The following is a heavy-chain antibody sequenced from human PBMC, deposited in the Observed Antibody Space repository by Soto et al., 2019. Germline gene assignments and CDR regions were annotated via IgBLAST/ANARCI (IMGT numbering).Heavy chain of an antibody. D-gene: IGHD2-2*01. Sequence: GGSLRFSCAASRFTFSNYAMNWVRQAPGKGLEWVSVISDSGGTIYYTDSVKGRFIVSRDNSKNTLYLQMNSLRAEDTAVYYCAKGGSSSSSPLDYWGRGTLVTVSS. CDR2: ISDSGGTI. CDR1: RFTFSNYA. J-gene: IGHJ4*02. V-gene: IGHV3-23*01. CDR3: AKGGSSSSSPLDY.